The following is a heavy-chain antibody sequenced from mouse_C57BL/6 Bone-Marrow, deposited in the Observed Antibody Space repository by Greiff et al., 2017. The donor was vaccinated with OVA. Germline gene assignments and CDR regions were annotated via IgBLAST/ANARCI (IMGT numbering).Heavy chain of an antibody. CDR2: IDPNSGGT. CDR3: ARVSIYYYGSSWSYYAMDY. Sequence: QVQLQQSGAELVKPGASVKLSCKASGYTFTSYWMHWVKQRPGRGLEWIGRIDPNSGGTKYNEKFKSKATLTVDKPSSTAYMQLSSLTSEDSAVYYCARVSIYYYGSSWSYYAMDYWGQGTSVTVSS. CDR1: GYTFTSYW. V-gene: IGHV1-72*01. J-gene: IGHJ4*01. D-gene: IGHD1-1*01.